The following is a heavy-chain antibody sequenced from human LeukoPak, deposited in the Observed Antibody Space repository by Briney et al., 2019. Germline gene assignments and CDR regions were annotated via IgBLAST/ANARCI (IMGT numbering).Heavy chain of an antibody. CDR3: AREGSGWYEGFDY. CDR1: GGSFSGYY. Sequence: SETLSLTCAVYGGSFSGYYWSWIRQPPGKGLEWIGEINHSGSTNYNPSLKSRVTISVDTSKNQFSLKLSSVTAADTAVYYCAREGSGWYEGFDYWGQGTLVTVSS. CDR2: INHSGST. D-gene: IGHD6-19*01. J-gene: IGHJ4*02. V-gene: IGHV4-34*01.